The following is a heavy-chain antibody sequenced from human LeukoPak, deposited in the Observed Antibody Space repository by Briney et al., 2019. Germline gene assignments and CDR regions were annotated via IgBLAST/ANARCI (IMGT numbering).Heavy chain of an antibody. D-gene: IGHD6-19*01. CDR3: ARDGSDGYSSGWYYFDY. CDR2: INPNSGGT. Sequence: ASVKVSCKASGYTFTGYYMDWVRQAPGQGLEWMGWINPNSGGTNYAQKFQGRVTMTRDTSISTAYMELSRLRSDDTAVYYCARDGSDGYSSGWYYFDYWGQGTLVTVSS. V-gene: IGHV1-2*02. CDR1: GYTFTGYY. J-gene: IGHJ4*02.